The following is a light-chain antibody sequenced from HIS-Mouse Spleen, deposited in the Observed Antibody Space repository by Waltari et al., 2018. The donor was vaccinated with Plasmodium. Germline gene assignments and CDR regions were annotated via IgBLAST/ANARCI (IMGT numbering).Light chain of an antibody. CDR3: SSYTSSSTRV. CDR1: SSDVGGCHY. J-gene: IGLJ3*02. CDR2: DVS. V-gene: IGLV2-14*03. Sequence: QSALTQPASVSGSPGQSITISCTGTSSDVGGCHYVSWYQQHPGKAPKLMIYDVSNRPSGVSNRFSGSKSGNTASLTISGLQAEDEADYYCSSYTSSSTRVFGGGTKLTVL.